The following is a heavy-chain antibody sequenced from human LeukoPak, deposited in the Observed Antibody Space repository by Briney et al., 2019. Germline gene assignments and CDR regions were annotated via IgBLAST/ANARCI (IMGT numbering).Heavy chain of an antibody. V-gene: IGHV3-21*01. CDR3: ARESVVVVDY. CDR1: GFTFSSYS. Sequence: PGGSLRLSCAASGFTFSSYSMIWVRQAPGKGLEWVSSISSSSSYIYYADSVKGRSTISRDNAKNSLYLQMNSLRAEDTAVYYCARESVVVVDYWGQGTLVTVSS. D-gene: IGHD2-15*01. CDR2: ISSSSSYI. J-gene: IGHJ4*02.